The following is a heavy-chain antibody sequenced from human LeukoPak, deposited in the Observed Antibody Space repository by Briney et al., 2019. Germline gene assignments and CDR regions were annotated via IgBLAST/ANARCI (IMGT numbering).Heavy chain of an antibody. D-gene: IGHD2-21*01. Sequence: GGSLRLSCAASGFTFSSYWMSWVRQAPGKGLEWVAHIKQDGSEKYYVDSVKGRFTISRDNAKNSLYLQMNSLRAEDTAVYYCARVVHIVVVIATNWFDPWGQGTLVTVSS. CDR3: ARVVHIVVVIATNWFDP. CDR1: GFTFSSYW. J-gene: IGHJ5*02. V-gene: IGHV3-7*01. CDR2: IKQDGSEK.